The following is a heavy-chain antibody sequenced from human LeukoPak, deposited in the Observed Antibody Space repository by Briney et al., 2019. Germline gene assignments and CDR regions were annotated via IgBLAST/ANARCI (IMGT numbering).Heavy chain of an antibody. D-gene: IGHD5-24*01. CDR2: IYYSGST. J-gene: IGHJ4*02. Sequence: PSETLSLTCTVSGGSISSYYWRWIRQPPGKGLEWIGYIYYSGSTNYNPSLKSRVTISVDTSKNQFSLKLSSVTAADTAVYYCASLRSRWLQPHYFDYWGQGTLVTVSS. V-gene: IGHV4-59*01. CDR1: GGSISSYY. CDR3: ASLRSRWLQPHYFDY.